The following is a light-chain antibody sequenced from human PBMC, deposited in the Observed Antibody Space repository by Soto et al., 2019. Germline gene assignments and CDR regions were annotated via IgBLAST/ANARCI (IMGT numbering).Light chain of an antibody. CDR2: AAS. Sequence: DLPMTQSPSSLSASVGDRVTITCRASQSISSYLNWYQQKPGRAPELLIYAASSLQSGVPSRFSGSGSGTDFTLAISSLQPEDIATYYCQQSYSIPVTFGQGTKLEIK. V-gene: IGKV1-39*01. J-gene: IGKJ2*01. CDR3: QQSYSIPVT. CDR1: QSISSY.